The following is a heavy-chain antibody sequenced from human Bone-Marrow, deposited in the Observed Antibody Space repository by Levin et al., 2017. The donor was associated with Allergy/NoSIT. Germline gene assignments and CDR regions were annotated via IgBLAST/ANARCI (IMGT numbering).Heavy chain of an antibody. CDR1: GLTVHNNY. Sequence: GESLKISCAVSGLTVHNNYMTWVRQAPGKGLEWVSLIYSAGGTYYADSVKGRFTISRDKSKNTVYLQMNSLRQVDTAYYYCAGLGGPPTWGQGALVTVSS. V-gene: IGHV3-53*01. J-gene: IGHJ5*02. CDR3: AGLGGPPT. CDR2: IYSAGGT. D-gene: IGHD7-27*01.